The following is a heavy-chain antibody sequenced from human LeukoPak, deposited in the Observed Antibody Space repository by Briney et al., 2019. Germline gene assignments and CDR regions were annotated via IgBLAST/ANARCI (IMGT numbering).Heavy chain of an antibody. CDR2: INTDGSST. CDR3: AKLPDYILELKTWFDP. Sequence: GGSLRLSCAASGFTFDDYAMHWVRHAPGKGLVWVSRINTDGSSTYYADSVKGRFTISRDNAKNSLYLQMNSLRAEDTAVYYCAKLPDYILELKTWFDPWGQGTLVTVSS. V-gene: IGHV3-74*01. J-gene: IGHJ5*02. D-gene: IGHD1-7*01. CDR1: GFTFDDYA.